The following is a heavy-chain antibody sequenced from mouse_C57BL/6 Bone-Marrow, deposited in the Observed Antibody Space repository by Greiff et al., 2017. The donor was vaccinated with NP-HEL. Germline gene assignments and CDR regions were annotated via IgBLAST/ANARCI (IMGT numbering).Heavy chain of an antibody. CDR3: ASYDYAPFAY. V-gene: IGHV2-6*01. Sequence: VKLVESGPGLVAPSQSLSITCTVSGFSLTSYGVDWVRQSPGKGLEWLGVIWGVGSTNYNSALKSRLSISKDNSKSQVFLKMNCLQTDDTAMYYCASYDYAPFAYWGQGTLVTVSA. J-gene: IGHJ3*01. CDR1: GFSLTSYG. D-gene: IGHD2-4*01. CDR2: IWGVGST.